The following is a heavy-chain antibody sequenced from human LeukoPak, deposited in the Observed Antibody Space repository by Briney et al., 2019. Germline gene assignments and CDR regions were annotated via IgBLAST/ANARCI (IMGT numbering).Heavy chain of an antibody. CDR1: GGSISSYY. J-gene: IGHJ5*02. CDR3: ARLRYFDWFAWFDP. Sequence: SETLSLTCTVSGGSISSYYWSWIRQPPGKGLEWIGYIYYSGSTNYNPSLKSRVTISVDTPKNQFSLKLSSVTAADTAVYYCARLRYFDWFAWFDPWGQGTLVTVSS. D-gene: IGHD3-9*01. V-gene: IGHV4-59*01. CDR2: IYYSGST.